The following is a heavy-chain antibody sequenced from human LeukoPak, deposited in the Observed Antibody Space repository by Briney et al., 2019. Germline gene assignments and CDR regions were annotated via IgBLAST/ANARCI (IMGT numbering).Heavy chain of an antibody. Sequence: ASVKVSCKASGYTFTGYYMRWVRQAPGQGLEWMGWINPNSGGTNYAQKFQGRVTMTRDTSISTAYMELSRLRSDDTAVYYCARSQSVRGAPRYWGQGTLVTVSS. CDR3: ARSQSVRGAPRY. V-gene: IGHV1-2*02. J-gene: IGHJ4*02. CDR1: GYTFTGYY. D-gene: IGHD3-10*01. CDR2: INPNSGGT.